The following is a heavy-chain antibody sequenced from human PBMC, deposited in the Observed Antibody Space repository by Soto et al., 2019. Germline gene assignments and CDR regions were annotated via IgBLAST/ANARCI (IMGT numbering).Heavy chain of an antibody. CDR1: GFTFEDYA. D-gene: IGHD3-3*01. CDR3: AKEPSLGWFPPNWFDP. CDR2: ISWNSGNI. J-gene: IGHJ5*02. V-gene: IGHV3-9*01. Sequence: EVQLVESGGGLVQPGRSLRLSCAASGFTFEDYAMHWVRQAPGKGLEWVSGISWNSGNIGYAESVKGRFTISRDNAKNSLYLQMNSLRTEDTAFYYCAKEPSLGWFPPNWFDPWGQGTLVTVSS.